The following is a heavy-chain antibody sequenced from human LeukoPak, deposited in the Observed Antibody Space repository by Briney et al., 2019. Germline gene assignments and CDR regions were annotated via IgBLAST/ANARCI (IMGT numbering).Heavy chain of an antibody. V-gene: IGHV4-31*03. CDR2: IYSSGST. J-gene: IGHJ4*02. CDR3: ARVGPRDY. Sequence: SQTLSLTCTVSGGSISSGTYYWTWIRQHPGQGLEWIGYIYSSGSTYYNPSLKSRVTISVDTSKNQFSLKLSSVTAADTAVYYCARVGPRDYWGQGTLVTVSS. CDR1: GGSISSGTYY.